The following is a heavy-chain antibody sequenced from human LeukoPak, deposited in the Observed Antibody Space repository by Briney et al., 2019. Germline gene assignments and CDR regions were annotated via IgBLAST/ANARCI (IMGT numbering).Heavy chain of an antibody. J-gene: IGHJ4*02. CDR1: GGSISSYY. D-gene: IGHD6-13*01. V-gene: IGHV4-59*01. Sequence: SETLSLTCTVSGGSISSYYWSWIRQPPGKGLEWIGYIYYSGSTNYNPSLKSRVTISVDTSKNQFSLKLSSVTAADTAAYYCARGSIAAAGTFSYWGQGTLVTVSS. CDR3: ARGSIAAAGTFSY. CDR2: IYYSGST.